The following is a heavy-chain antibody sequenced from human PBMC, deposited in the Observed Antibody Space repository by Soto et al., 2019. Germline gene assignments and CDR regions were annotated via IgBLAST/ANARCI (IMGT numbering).Heavy chain of an antibody. V-gene: IGHV1-69*02. Sequence: QVQLVQSGAEVKKPGSSVKVSCKASGGTFSSYTISWVRQAPGQGLEWMGRIIPIRGIANYAQKFQGRVTITADKSTSTAYMELSSLRSEDTAVYYCARAGSSGWEHAFDYWGQGALVTVSS. CDR2: IIPIRGIA. CDR1: GGTFSSYT. CDR3: ARAGSSGWEHAFDY. J-gene: IGHJ4*02. D-gene: IGHD6-19*01.